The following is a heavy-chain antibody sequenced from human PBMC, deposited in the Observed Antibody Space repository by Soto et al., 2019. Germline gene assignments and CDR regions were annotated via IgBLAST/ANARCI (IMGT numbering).Heavy chain of an antibody. J-gene: IGHJ4*02. D-gene: IGHD6-19*01. CDR1: GGTFSSYT. V-gene: IGHV1-69*02. CDR2: IIPILGIA. Sequence: QVQLVQSGAEVQKPGSSVKVSCKASGGTFSSYTISWVRQAPGQGLEWMGRIIPILGIANYAQKFQGRVTITADKSTSTAYMELSSLRSEDTAVYYCARGPGWTVAGRDFDYWGQGTLVTVSS. CDR3: ARGPGWTVAGRDFDY.